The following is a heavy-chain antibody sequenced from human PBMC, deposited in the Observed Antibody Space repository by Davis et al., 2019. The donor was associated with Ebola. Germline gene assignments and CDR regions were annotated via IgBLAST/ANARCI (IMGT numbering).Heavy chain of an antibody. V-gene: IGHV3-7*01. Sequence: PGGSLRLSCAASGFTFSSYWMTWVRQAPGKGLEWVANTNQDATAKNYLDSVRGRFTISRDESSLYLQMTNLRAEDSGIYYCARDAGTFWGQGTTVIVSS. J-gene: IGHJ6*02. CDR1: GFTFSSYW. CDR2: TNQDATAK. CDR3: ARDAGTF.